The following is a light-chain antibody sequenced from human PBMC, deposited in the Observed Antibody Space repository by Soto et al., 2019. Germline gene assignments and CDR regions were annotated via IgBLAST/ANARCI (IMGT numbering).Light chain of an antibody. J-gene: IGLJ3*02. V-gene: IGLV4-69*01. CDR1: SGHSSYA. Sequence: QSVLTQSPSASASLGASVKLTCTLSSGHSSYAIAWHQQQPEKGPRYLMKLNSDGSHSKGDGIPDRFSGSSSGAERYLTISSLQSEDEADYYCQTWSTDIRVFGGGTKLTVL. CDR2: LNSDGSH. CDR3: QTWSTDIRV.